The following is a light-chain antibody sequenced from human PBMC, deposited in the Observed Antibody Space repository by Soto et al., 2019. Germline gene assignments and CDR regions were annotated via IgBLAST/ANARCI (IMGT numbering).Light chain of an antibody. V-gene: IGKV2-30*01. CDR2: KIS. CDR1: QSPVTSDGNTD. J-gene: IGKJ2*01. Sequence: DVVMTQSPLSLSVIPGQPASISCRSSQSPVTSDGNTDLNWFHQRPGQSPRRLIYKISNRDSGVPDRFIGSGSGTEFTLKISRVEAEDVGIYYCMQGTSWPYTFGQGTKLEI. CDR3: MQGTSWPYT.